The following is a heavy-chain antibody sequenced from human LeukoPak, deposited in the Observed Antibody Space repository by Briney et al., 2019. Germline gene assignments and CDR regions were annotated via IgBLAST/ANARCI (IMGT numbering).Heavy chain of an antibody. D-gene: IGHD3-22*01. J-gene: IGHJ3*02. CDR2: IYYSGST. Sequence: SQTLSLTCTVSGGSISIGGYYWSWIRQHPGKGLEWIGYIYYSGSTYYNPSLKSRVTISVDTSKNQFSLKLSSVTAADTAVYYCARGPRGAMIVVVHDPETAKKDDAFDIWGQGTMVTVSS. CDR3: ARGPRGAMIVVVHDPETAKKDDAFDI. V-gene: IGHV4-31*03. CDR1: GGSISIGGYY.